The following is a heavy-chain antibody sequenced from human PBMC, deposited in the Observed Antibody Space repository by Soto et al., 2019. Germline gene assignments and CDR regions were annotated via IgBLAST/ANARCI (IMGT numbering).Heavy chain of an antibody. J-gene: IGHJ6*02. CDR1: GFTFSSYA. Sequence: EVQLLESGGGLVQPGGSLRLSCAASGFTFSSYAMSWVRQAPGKGLEWVSAISGSGGSTYYADSVKGRFTISRDNSKNTLYLQMNSLRAEDTAVYYCARDRSSSVLNYYYYYGMDVWGQGTTVTVSS. D-gene: IGHD6-6*01. CDR2: ISGSGGST. V-gene: IGHV3-23*01. CDR3: ARDRSSSVLNYYYYYGMDV.